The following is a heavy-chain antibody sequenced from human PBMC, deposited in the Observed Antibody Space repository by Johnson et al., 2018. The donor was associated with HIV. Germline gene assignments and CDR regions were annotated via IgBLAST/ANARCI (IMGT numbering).Heavy chain of an antibody. Sequence: VQLVESGVGLVQPGGSLRLSCAASGFTFSSYAMSWVRQAPGKGLEWVSVIYSGGSTYYADSVKGRFTISRDTSKNTLYLQMNSLRAEDTAVYYCARGAANDAFDIWGQGTMVTVSS. J-gene: IGHJ3*02. CDR3: ARGAANDAFDI. CDR2: IYSGGST. V-gene: IGHV3-66*01. D-gene: IGHD1-26*01. CDR1: GFTFSSYA.